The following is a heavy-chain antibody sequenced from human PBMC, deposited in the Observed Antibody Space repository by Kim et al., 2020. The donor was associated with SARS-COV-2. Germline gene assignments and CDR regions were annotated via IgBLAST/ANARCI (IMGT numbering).Heavy chain of an antibody. Sequence: ASPVKGRFTITRDDSKNTLYLQMKSLKTADTAVYYCTTVLRFGEYPFDYWGQGTLVTVSS. V-gene: IGHV3-15*01. CDR3: TTVLRFGEYPFDY. D-gene: IGHD3-10*01. J-gene: IGHJ4*02.